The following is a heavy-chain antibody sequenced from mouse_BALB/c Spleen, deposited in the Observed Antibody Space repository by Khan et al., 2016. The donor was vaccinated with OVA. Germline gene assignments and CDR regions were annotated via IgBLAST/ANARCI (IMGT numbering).Heavy chain of an antibody. CDR2: INPSTAYT. D-gene: IGHD1-1*01. V-gene: IGHV1-7*01. CDR1: GYTFINYW. CDR3: ARRGLRWDFDY. Sequence: LEVSGAELAKPGASVKMSCKASGYTFINYWILWVKQRPGQGLEWIGYINPSTAYTEYNQNFKDKATLTADKSSSTAYMQLSSLTSEDSAVYYCARRGLRWDFDYWGQGTTLTVSS. J-gene: IGHJ2*01.